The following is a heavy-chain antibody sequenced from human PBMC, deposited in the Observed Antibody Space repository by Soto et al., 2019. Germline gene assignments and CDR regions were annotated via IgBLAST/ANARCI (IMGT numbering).Heavy chain of an antibody. CDR2: ISGSGGST. CDR3: AKDDKGLRYLDWLFTPPLSDYGMDV. Sequence: HPGGSLRLSCAASGFTFSSYAMSWVRQAPGKGLEWVSAISGSGGSTYYADSVKGRFTISRDNSKNTLYLQMNSLRAEDTAVYYCAKDDKGLRYLDWLFTPPLSDYGMDVWGQGTTVTVSS. V-gene: IGHV3-23*01. J-gene: IGHJ6*02. D-gene: IGHD3-9*01. CDR1: GFTFSSYA.